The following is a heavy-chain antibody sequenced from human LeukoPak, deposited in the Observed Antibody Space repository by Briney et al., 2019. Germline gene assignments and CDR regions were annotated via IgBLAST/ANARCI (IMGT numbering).Heavy chain of an antibody. V-gene: IGHV3-7*01. J-gene: IGHJ3*02. CDR3: ARDYDYVWGSYFNAFDI. D-gene: IGHD3-16*01. CDR2: IKQDGSEK. Sequence: GGSLRLSCAASGFTFSSYWMSWVRQAPGKGLEGVANIKQDGSEKYCVDSVKGRFTISRDNAKNSLYLQMNSLRAEDTAVYYCARDYDYVWGSYFNAFDIWGQGTMVTVSS. CDR1: GFTFSSYW.